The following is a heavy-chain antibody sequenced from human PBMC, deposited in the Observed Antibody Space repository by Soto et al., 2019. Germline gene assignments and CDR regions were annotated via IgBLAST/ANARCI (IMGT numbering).Heavy chain of an antibody. J-gene: IGHJ4*02. CDR3: ATYYDLWRSSYVGGAFDY. CDR1: GGSIISGNYY. Sequence: SETLSLTCTVSGGSIISGNYYWSWIRQHPGRGLEWIGYIYYSGSTYYNPSLKSRVTISVHTSKNQFSLKLSYVTAADTAVYYCATYYDLWRSSYVGGAFDYWGQGTLVTVSS. D-gene: IGHD3-3*01. CDR2: IYYSGST. V-gene: IGHV4-31*03.